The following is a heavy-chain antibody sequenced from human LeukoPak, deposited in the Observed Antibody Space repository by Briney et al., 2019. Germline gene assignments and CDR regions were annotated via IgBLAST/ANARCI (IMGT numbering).Heavy chain of an antibody. V-gene: IGHV3-9*01. CDR3: ARRSGTTAFDL. CDR1: GFTFDDYA. J-gene: IGHJ2*01. Sequence: PGRSLRLSCAASGFTFDDYAMHWVRQAPGKGLEWVSGISWNGGSIGYADSVKGRFTISRDNAKNSLYLQMNSLRAEDTALYYCARRSGTTAFDLWGRGTLVTVSS. D-gene: IGHD3-10*01. CDR2: ISWNGGSI.